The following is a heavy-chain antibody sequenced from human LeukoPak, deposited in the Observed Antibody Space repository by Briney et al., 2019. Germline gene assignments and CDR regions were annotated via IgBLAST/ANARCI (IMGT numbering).Heavy chain of an antibody. V-gene: IGHV1-58*01. J-gene: IGHJ4*02. CDR3: AASPDYYDSSGYSYYFDY. Sequence: GTSVKVSCKASGFTFTSSAVQWVRQARGQRLEWIGWIVVGSGNTNYAQKFQERVTITRDMSTSTAYMKLSSLRSEDTAVYYCAASPDYYDSSGYSYYFDYWGQGTLVTVSS. D-gene: IGHD3-22*01. CDR2: IVVGSGNT. CDR1: GFTFTSSA.